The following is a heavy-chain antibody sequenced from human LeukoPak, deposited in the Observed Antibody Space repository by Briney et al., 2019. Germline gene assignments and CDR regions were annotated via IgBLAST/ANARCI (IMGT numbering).Heavy chain of an antibody. D-gene: IGHD2-21*02. CDR1: EITLSSYG. Sequence: GGSLRLSCEASEITLSSYGVSWVRQAPGKALERLSAISFSAGTTYYADSVKGCFTISRDNSKNTLYLQLSSLRAEDTAVYYCAKISWDSGGDREKFWGQGTLVTVSS. V-gene: IGHV3-23*01. J-gene: IGHJ4*02. CDR3: AKISWDSGGDREKF. CDR2: ISFSAGTT.